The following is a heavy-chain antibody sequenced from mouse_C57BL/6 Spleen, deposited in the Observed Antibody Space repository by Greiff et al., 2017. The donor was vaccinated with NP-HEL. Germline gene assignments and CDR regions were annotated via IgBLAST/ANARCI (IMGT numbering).Heavy chain of an antibody. V-gene: IGHV1-50*01. Sequence: QVQLQQPGAELVKPGASVKLSCKASGYTFTSYWMQWVKQRPGQGLEWIGEIDPSDSYTNYNQKFKGKATLTVDTSSSTAYMQLSSLTSDDSAVYYCARQVVAPPAYFDVWGTGTTVTVSS. CDR1: GYTFTSYW. D-gene: IGHD1-1*01. J-gene: IGHJ1*03. CDR2: IDPSDSYT. CDR3: ARQVVAPPAYFDV.